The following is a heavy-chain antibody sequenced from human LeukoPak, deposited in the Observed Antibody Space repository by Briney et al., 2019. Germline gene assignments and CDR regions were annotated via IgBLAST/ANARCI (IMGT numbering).Heavy chain of an antibody. CDR3: ARHPYSSSGDYGPDYFYMDV. CDR1: VGTFSSYA. D-gene: IGHD6-6*01. CDR2: IIPIFGTT. J-gene: IGHJ6*03. Sequence: GASLKVSCKASVGTFSSYAFNWVLQAPGQGLEWMGRIIPIFGTTTYAQKFQGRVTITTDESTSTAYMEVSSLRSEDTAVYYCARHPYSSSGDYGPDYFYMDVWGKGTTVTVSS. V-gene: IGHV1-69*05.